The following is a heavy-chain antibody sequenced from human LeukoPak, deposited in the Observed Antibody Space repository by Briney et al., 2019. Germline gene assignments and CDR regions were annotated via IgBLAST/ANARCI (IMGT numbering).Heavy chain of an antibody. CDR2: IISSSSTI. D-gene: IGHD3-22*01. CDR1: GFTFSSYS. CDR3: ARARGEYYYDSSGYPPFDY. V-gene: IGHV3-48*04. Sequence: GGSLRLSCAASGFTFSSYSMNWVRQAPGKGLEWVSYIISSSSTIYYADSVKGRFTISRDNAKNSLYLQMNSLRAEDTAVYYCARARGEYYYDSSGYPPFDYWGQGTLVTVSS. J-gene: IGHJ4*02.